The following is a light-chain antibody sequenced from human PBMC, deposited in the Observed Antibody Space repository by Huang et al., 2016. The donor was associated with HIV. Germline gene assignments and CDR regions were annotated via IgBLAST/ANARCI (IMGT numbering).Light chain of an antibody. V-gene: IGKV1-27*01. CDR2: AAS. CDR3: QKYDSVPRT. Sequence: DIQMTQHPSSLSASVGDRVTITCRASQDINNYLAWYQQKAGQVPKLLIYAASSLQSGVPSRFSGSGSGTDFTLSITSLQPEDVAIYYCQKYDSVPRTFGQGTKVDIK. J-gene: IGKJ1*01. CDR1: QDINNY.